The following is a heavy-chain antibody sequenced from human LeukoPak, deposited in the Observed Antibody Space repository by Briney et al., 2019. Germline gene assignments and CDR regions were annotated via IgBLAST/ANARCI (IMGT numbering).Heavy chain of an antibody. J-gene: IGHJ4*02. CDR3: ARVTGYMIEDYFDY. D-gene: IGHD3-22*01. CDR1: GGSISSYY. CDR2: IHYSGST. V-gene: IGHV4-59*01. Sequence: TASETLSLTCTVSGGSISSYYWSWIRQPPGKGLEWIGYIHYSGSTNYNPSLKSRVTISVDTSKNQFSLRLSSVTAADTAVYYCARVTGYMIEDYFDYWGQGTLVTVSS.